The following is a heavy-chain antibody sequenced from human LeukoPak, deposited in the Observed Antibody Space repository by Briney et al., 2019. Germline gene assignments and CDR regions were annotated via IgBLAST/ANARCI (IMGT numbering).Heavy chain of an antibody. D-gene: IGHD5-24*01. CDR3: VKVQDGSTFDY. J-gene: IGHJ4*02. Sequence: PGGSLRLSCSASGFTFSSYAMYWVRQAPGKGLEYVSSISSNGAATLYADSVKGRFTISRDNSRNTLYLQMSSLRPEDTAVYYCVKVQDGSTFDYWGQGSLVTVSS. CDR2: ISSNGAAT. CDR1: GFTFSSYA. V-gene: IGHV3-64D*09.